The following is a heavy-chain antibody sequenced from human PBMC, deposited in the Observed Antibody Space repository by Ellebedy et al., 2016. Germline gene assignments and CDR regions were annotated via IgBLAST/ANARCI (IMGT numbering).Heavy chain of an antibody. V-gene: IGHV3-74*01. Sequence: GGSLRLSXAVSGSTFSSHWMHWVRQAPGKGLVWVSRISTDGSSTNYADSVKGRFTISRDNAKNTLYLQMNSLRAEDTAVYYCARGSITVFGGVDVWGKGTTVTVSS. J-gene: IGHJ6*04. CDR3: ARGSITVFGGVDV. CDR1: GSTFSSHW. D-gene: IGHD3-3*01. CDR2: ISTDGSST.